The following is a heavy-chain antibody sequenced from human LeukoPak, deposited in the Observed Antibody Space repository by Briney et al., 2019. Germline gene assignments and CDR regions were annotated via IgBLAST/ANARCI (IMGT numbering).Heavy chain of an antibody. CDR2: TNEHGTII. Sequence: PGESLRLSCAASGFSFSNYWFHWVRQAPGEGLVWVSRTNEHGTIINYADSVKGRFTISRDNAKNSLYLQMNSLRAEDTALYYCAEDTDYQGIDYWGQGTLVTVSS. V-gene: IGHV3-74*01. CDR3: AEDTDYQGIDY. D-gene: IGHD4-11*01. J-gene: IGHJ4*02. CDR1: GFSFSNYW.